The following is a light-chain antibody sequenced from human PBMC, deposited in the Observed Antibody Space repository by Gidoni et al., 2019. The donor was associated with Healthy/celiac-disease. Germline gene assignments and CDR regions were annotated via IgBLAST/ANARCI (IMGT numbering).Light chain of an antibody. CDR3: QSADSSGTYAS. V-gene: IGLV3-25*02. J-gene: IGLJ3*02. CDR1: ALPKQY. Sequence: SYELTQPPSVSVSPGQTARITCSGDALPKQYAYWYQQKPGQAPVLVIYKDSERPSGIPERFSGSSSGTTVTLTISGVQAEDEADYYCQSADSSGTYASFGGGTKLTVL. CDR2: KDS.